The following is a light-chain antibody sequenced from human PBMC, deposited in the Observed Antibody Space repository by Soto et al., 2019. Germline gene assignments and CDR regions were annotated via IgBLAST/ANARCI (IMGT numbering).Light chain of an antibody. Sequence: QSVLTQPASVSGSPGQSTTISYTGTSSDVGGYNEVSWYQQRPGKAPKLMIYDVTNRPSGVSNRFSGSKSGNTASLTISGLQAEDEAYYYCGSHAAGSTLIFGGGTKLTVL. CDR1: SSDVGGYNE. V-gene: IGLV2-14*03. J-gene: IGLJ2*01. CDR3: GSHAAGSTLI. CDR2: DVT.